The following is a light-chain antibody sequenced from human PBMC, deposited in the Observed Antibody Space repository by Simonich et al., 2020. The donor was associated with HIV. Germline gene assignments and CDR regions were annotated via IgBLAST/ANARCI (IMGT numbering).Light chain of an antibody. CDR1: QSVLYSSNNKNY. V-gene: IGKV4-1*01. CDR2: WAS. CDR3: LSGT. Sequence: DIVMTQSPDSLAVSLGERATINCKSSQSVLYSSNNKNYLAWYQQKPGQPPKLLIYWASTRESGVPDRFSGSGSGTDFTLTISSLQPDDFATYYCLSGTFGQGTKVEIK. J-gene: IGKJ1*01.